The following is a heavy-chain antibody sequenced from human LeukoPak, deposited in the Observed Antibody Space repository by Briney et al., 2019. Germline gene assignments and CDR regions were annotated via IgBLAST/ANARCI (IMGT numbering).Heavy chain of an antibody. CDR1: GYTFSSYW. D-gene: IGHD3-22*01. Sequence: GGSLRLSCAASGYTFSSYWMSWVRQAPGKGLEWVANIKQDGSEQYYVDSVKGRFTISRDNSKNTLYLQMNSLTVEDTAVYCCAKVMIAFNAFDYWGQGTLVTVSS. CDR2: IKQDGSEQ. V-gene: IGHV3-7*05. CDR3: AKVMIAFNAFDY. J-gene: IGHJ4*02.